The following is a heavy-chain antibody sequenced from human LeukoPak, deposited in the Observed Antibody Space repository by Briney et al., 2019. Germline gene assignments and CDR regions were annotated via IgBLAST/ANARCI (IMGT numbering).Heavy chain of an antibody. Sequence: SETLSLTCAVYGGSFSGYYWSWIRQPPGKGLEWIGETNHSGSTNYNPSLKSRVTISVDTSKNQFSLKLSSVTAADTAVYYCAITDFWSGYRDYWGQGTLVTVSS. CDR2: TNHSGST. V-gene: IGHV4-34*01. CDR1: GGSFSGYY. J-gene: IGHJ4*02. CDR3: AITDFWSGYRDY. D-gene: IGHD3-3*01.